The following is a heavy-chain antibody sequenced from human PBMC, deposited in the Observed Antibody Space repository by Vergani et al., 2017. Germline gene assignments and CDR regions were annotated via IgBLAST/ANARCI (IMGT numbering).Heavy chain of an antibody. CDR2: ISSSSSYT. CDR3: AKHPPGTAMVNFDY. V-gene: IGHV3-11*05. J-gene: IGHJ4*02. D-gene: IGHD5-18*01. Sequence: QVQLVESGGGLVKSGGSLRLSCAASGFTFSDYYMRWIRQAPGKGLEWVSYISSSSSYTNYADSVKGRFTISRDNAKNSLYLQMNSLRAEDTAVYYCAKHPPGTAMVNFDYWGQGTLVTVSS. CDR1: GFTFSDYY.